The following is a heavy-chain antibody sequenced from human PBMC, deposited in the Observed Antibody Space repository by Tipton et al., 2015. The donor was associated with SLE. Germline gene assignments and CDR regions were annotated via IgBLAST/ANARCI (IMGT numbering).Heavy chain of an antibody. D-gene: IGHD6-13*01. Sequence: TLSLTCAVYGGSISAYYWSWIRQPPGKGLGWIGEIRQPGSTNFNPSLKSRVAISADTSKRQFSLKLSSATAADTAVYYCATRGSSSWYFFDYWGQGTLVTVSS. CDR1: GGSISAYY. J-gene: IGHJ4*02. V-gene: IGHV4-34*01. CDR3: ATRGSSSWYFFDY. CDR2: IRQPGST.